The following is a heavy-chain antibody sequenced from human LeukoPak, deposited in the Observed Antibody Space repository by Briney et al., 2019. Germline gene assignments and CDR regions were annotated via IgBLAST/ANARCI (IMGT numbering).Heavy chain of an antibody. J-gene: IGHJ4*02. CDR1: GGSISSGGYY. CDR3: ASVYDSSGYYPF. V-gene: IGHV4-30-2*01. D-gene: IGHD3-22*01. CDR2: INHSGST. Sequence: PSQTLSLTCAVSGGSISSGGYYWSWIRQPPGTGLEWIGEINHSGSTNYNPSLKSRVTISVDTSKNQFSLKLSSVTAADTAVYYCASVYDSSGYYPFWGQGTLVTVSS.